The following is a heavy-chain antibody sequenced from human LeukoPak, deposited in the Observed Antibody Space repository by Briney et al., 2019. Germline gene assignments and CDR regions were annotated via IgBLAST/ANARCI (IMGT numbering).Heavy chain of an antibody. CDR3: ARAFEGAAHYYYYMDV. D-gene: IGHD1-26*01. V-gene: IGHV3-48*01. CDR1: GFTFSSYS. CDR2: ISSSSSTI. Sequence: GGSLRLSCAASGFTFSSYSMNWVRQAPGKGLEWVSYISSSSSTIYYADSVKSRFTISRDNAKNSLYLQMNSLRAEDTAVYYCARAFEGAAHYYYYMDVWGKGTTVTISS. J-gene: IGHJ6*03.